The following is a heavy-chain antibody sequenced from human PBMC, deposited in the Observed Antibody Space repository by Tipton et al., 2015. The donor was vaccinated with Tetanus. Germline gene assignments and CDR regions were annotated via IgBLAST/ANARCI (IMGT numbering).Heavy chain of an antibody. CDR2: IDPNSGGT. D-gene: IGHD3-22*01. V-gene: IGHV1-2*02. J-gene: IGHJ6*02. CDR1: GYTFTGYY. CDR3: ARGRGDYIYYGMDV. Sequence: QVQLVQSGAEMKKPGASVKVSCKASGYTFTGYYIYWVRQAPGQGLEWMGWIDPNSGGTVYAQKFQGRVTMTRDTSISTAYMDLRSLRSDDTAVYYCARGRGDYIYYGMDVWGPGTTVTVS.